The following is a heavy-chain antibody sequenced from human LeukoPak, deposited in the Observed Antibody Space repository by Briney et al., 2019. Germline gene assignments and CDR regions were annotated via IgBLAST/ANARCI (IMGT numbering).Heavy chain of an antibody. D-gene: IGHD3-10*01. Sequence: GGSLRLSCAASGFTFDDYAMHWVRQAPGKGLEWVSGISWNSGSIGYADSVKGRFTISRDNAKNSLYLQMNSLRAEDTALYYCAKDTYYYGSGSYTPWGQGTLVTVSS. V-gene: IGHV3-9*01. J-gene: IGHJ5*02. CDR1: GFTFDDYA. CDR2: ISWNSGSI. CDR3: AKDTYYYGSGSYTP.